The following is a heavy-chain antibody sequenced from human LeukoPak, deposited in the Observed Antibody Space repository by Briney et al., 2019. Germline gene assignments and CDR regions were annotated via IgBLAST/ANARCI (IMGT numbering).Heavy chain of an antibody. J-gene: IGHJ5*02. D-gene: IGHD6-19*01. V-gene: IGHV1-2*02. CDR3: ARVGGISSGWFNWFDP. CDR2: INPNSGGT. Sequence: GASVKVSCKVSGYTFTGFYMHWVRQAPGQGLEWMGWINPNSGGTNYAQKFQGRVTMTRDTSISTAYMELSRLRSDDTAVYYCARVGGISSGWFNWFDPWGQGTLVTVSS. CDR1: GYTFTGFY.